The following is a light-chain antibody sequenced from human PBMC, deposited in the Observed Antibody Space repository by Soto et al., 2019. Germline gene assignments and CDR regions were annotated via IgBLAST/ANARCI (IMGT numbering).Light chain of an antibody. V-gene: IGLV1-44*01. J-gene: IGLJ2*01. Sequence: QSVLTQPPSASGTPGQRVTISCSGTSSNIGSKTVNWYQQLPGTAPKLLIYSNSQRPSGVPDRFSGSKSGTSASMAISGLQSEDEADYYCAACDDSLNGYVVFGGGTKLTVL. CDR2: SNS. CDR1: SSNIGSKT. CDR3: AACDDSLNGYVV.